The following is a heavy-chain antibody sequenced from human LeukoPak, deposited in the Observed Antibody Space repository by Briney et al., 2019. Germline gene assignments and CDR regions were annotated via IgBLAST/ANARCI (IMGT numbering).Heavy chain of an antibody. CDR1: GGTFSSYA. J-gene: IGHJ4*02. V-gene: IGHV1-69*04. Sequence: ASVKVSCKASGGTFSSYAISWVRQAPGQGLEWMGRIIPILGIANYAQKFQGRVTITADKSTSTAYMELSSLRAEDTAVYYCAKGSTFVVLPAAIPYYFDYWGQGTLLTVSS. CDR2: IIPILGIA. D-gene: IGHD2-2*01. CDR3: AKGSTFVVLPAAIPYYFDY.